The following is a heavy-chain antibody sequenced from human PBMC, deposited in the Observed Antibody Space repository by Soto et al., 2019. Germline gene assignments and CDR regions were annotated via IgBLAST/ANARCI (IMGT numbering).Heavy chain of an antibody. CDR1: GASVSRYY. CDR3: ARVKAVAGPFDY. CDR2: LYTGGTT. J-gene: IGHJ4*02. D-gene: IGHD6-19*01. V-gene: IGHV4-4*07. Sequence: GTLYLTCTVSGASVSRYYWSWIRQPAGKGLEWIGRLYTGGTTHYNPSLKGRVTMSVDTSKNQFSLKLNSVAAADTAVYYCARVKAVAGPFDYWGQGTQVTVSA.